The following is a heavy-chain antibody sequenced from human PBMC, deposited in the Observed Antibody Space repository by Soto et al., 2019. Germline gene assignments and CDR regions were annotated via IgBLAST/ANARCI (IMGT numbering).Heavy chain of an antibody. D-gene: IGHD2-21*01. CDR1: GFTFSSYS. J-gene: IGHJ6*02. CDR2: ISSSSSTI. Sequence: EVQLVESGGGLVQPGGSLRLSCAASGFTFSSYSMNWVRQAPGKGLEWVSYISSSSSTIYYADSVKGRFTISRDNAKNSLYLKMNRLRAEDPAVYYCARDKVMVGGGKYYDYGMDVWGPGTTVTVSS. CDR3: ARDKVMVGGGKYYDYGMDV. V-gene: IGHV3-48*01.